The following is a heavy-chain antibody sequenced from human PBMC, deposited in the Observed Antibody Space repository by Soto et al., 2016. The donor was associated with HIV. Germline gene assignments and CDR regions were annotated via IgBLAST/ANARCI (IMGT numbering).Heavy chain of an antibody. Sequence: QVQLVQSGAEVKRPGASVKVSCKTSGYTFTNYDISWVRQATGQGLEWMGWMNPISGNTGFARKFQGRVTITRNTSISTAYMELSSLRSEDTAVYYCARGSGLFDIWGQGTMVTVSS. J-gene: IGHJ3*02. CDR3: ARGSGLFDI. D-gene: IGHD3-10*01. V-gene: IGHV1-8*03. CDR1: GYTFTNYD. CDR2: MNPISGNT.